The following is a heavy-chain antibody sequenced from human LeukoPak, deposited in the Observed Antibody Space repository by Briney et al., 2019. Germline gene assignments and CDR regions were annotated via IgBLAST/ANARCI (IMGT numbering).Heavy chain of an antibody. V-gene: IGHV4-59*01. CDR1: GGSISSYY. CDR2: IYYSGST. J-gene: IGHJ6*04. Sequence: KPSETPSLTCTVSGGSISSYYWSWIRQPPGKGLEWIGYIYYSGSTNYNPSLKSRVTISVDTSKNQFSLKLSSVTAADTAVYYCARGGPPELLWFGETYYYGMDVWGKGTTVTVSS. CDR3: ARGGPPELLWFGETYYYGMDV. D-gene: IGHD3-10*01.